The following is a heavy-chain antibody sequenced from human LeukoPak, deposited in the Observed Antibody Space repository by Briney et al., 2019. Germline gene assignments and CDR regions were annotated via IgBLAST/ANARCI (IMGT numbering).Heavy chain of an antibody. CDR3: ARATSYNNYGMDV. CDR2: INSDGSST. D-gene: IGHD1-14*01. Sequence: QPGGSLRLSCAVSGFTFSNHWMHWVRQVPGKGLVWVSRINSDGSSTSYADSVKGRFTISRDNAKNTLYLQMNSLRAEDTAVHYCARATSYNNYGMDVWGQGTTVTVSS. J-gene: IGHJ6*02. V-gene: IGHV3-74*01. CDR1: GFTFSNHW.